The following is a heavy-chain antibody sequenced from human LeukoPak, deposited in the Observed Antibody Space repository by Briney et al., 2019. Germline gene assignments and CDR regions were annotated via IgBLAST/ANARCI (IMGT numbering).Heavy chain of an antibody. CDR3: ARDNKDYDYVWGSYRATTKNDY. D-gene: IGHD3-16*02. Sequence: GGSLRLSCAASGFTFSSYSMNRVRQAPGKGLEWVSSISSSSSYIYYADSVKGRFTISRDNAKNSLYLQMNSLRAEDTAVYYCARDNKDYDYVWGSYRATTKNDYWGQGTLVTVSS. CDR1: GFTFSSYS. J-gene: IGHJ4*02. CDR2: ISSSSSYI. V-gene: IGHV3-21*01.